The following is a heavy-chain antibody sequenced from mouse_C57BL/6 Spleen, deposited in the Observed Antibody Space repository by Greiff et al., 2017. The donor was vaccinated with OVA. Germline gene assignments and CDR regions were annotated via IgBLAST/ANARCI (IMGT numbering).Heavy chain of an antibody. Sequence: EVKVEESGGGLVQPGGSMKLSCVASGFTFSNYWMNWVRQSPEKGLEWVAQIRLKSDNYATHYAESVKGRFTISRDDSKSSVYLQMNNLRAEDTGIYYCTEGNWEEAYWGQGTLVTVSA. CDR2: IRLKSDNYAT. CDR1: GFTFSNYW. J-gene: IGHJ3*01. V-gene: IGHV6-3*01. D-gene: IGHD4-1*01. CDR3: TEGNWEEAY.